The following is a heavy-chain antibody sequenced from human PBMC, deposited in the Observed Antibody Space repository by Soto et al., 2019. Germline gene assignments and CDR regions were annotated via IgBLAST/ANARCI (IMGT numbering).Heavy chain of an antibody. J-gene: IGHJ6*02. CDR3: ASQKVLRFLEWLLLDV. CDR1: GFTLSDHY. Sequence: GGSLRLSCAGSGFTLSDHYIDWVRQAPGKGLEWVGRSRDKAQGYSTAYAASVKGRFTTSRDESKNSVYLQMNSLKTEDTAVYYCASQKVLRFLEWLLLDVWGQGTTVTVSS. V-gene: IGHV3-72*01. CDR2: SRDKAQGYST. D-gene: IGHD3-3*01.